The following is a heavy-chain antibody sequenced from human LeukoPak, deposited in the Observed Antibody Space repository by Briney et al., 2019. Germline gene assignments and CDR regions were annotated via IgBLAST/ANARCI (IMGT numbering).Heavy chain of an antibody. CDR1: GGSISSGGYY. J-gene: IGHJ4*02. CDR2: IYYSGST. D-gene: IGHD3-3*02. V-gene: IGHV4-61*08. Sequence: PSETLSLTCTVSGGSISSGGYYWSWIRQHPGKGLERIGYIYYSGSTNYNPSLKSRVTISVDTSKSQFSLNLSSLTAADTAVYYCARGGDSKHLVNWGQGTLVTVSS. CDR3: ARGGDSKHLVN.